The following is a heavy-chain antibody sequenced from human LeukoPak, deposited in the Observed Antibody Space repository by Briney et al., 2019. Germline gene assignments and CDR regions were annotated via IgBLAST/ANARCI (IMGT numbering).Heavy chain of an antibody. CDR2: ISGSGDYT. CDR1: GFTFSDYA. V-gene: IGHV3-23*01. Sequence: GGSLRLSCAASGFTFSDYAMSSVRQPPGKGLQWVSTISGSGDYTYYADSVRGRFTISRDNSKNTLYLQMNSLRVEDTAVYYCATTLRSGSYYFDSWGQGTLVTVSS. D-gene: IGHD1-26*01. J-gene: IGHJ4*02. CDR3: ATTLRSGSYYFDS.